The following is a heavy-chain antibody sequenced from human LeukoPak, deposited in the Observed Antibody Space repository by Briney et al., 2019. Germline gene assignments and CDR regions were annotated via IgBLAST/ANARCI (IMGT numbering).Heavy chain of an antibody. CDR2: VDTSGKT. J-gene: IGHJ4*02. Sequence: SETLSLACAVSGGSISSGHYYWTWIRQPAGKGLEWIGCVDTSGKTNYNPSVKSRVTMSLDTSKNQFSVNLTSVTAADTGSYYCARGSSVGGTLFHHYWGQGTLVSVSS. CDR1: GGSISSGHYY. D-gene: IGHD6-19*01. CDR3: ARGSSVGGTLFHHY. V-gene: IGHV4-61*02.